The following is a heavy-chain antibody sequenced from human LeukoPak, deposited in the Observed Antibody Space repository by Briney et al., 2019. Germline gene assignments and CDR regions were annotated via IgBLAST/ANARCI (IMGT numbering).Heavy chain of an antibody. D-gene: IGHD2-2*01. CDR3: ARGGVPAAPYFDY. CDR2: IYYSGST. Sequence: SETLSLTCTVSGGSISIGDYYWSWIRQPPGKGLEWIGYIYYSGSTYYNPSLKSRVTISVDTSKNQFSLKLSSVTAADTAVYYCARGGVPAAPYFDYWGQGTLVTVSS. V-gene: IGHV4-30-4*01. CDR1: GGSISIGDYY. J-gene: IGHJ4*02.